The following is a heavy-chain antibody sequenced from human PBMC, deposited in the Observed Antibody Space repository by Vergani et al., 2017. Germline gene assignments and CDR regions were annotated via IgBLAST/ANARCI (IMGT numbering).Heavy chain of an antibody. V-gene: IGHV7-4-1*02. CDR1: GYDLSTHA. Sequence: QVQLVQSGSELRKPGASVKVACKASGYDLSTHALTWVRQAPGHGLEWMGWINTNTGTPMYAQGFTGRSVFSLDTSVSTAYLQISSLKAEDTAVYYCARGSRPSYCGGDCYVFDYWGQGTLVTVSS. CDR2: INTNTGTP. CDR3: ARGSRPSYCGGDCYVFDY. D-gene: IGHD2-21*02. J-gene: IGHJ4*02.